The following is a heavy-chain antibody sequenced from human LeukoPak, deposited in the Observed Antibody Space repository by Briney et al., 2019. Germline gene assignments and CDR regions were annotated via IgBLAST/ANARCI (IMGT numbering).Heavy chain of an antibody. V-gene: IGHV4-39*01. CDR2: IYYSGST. J-gene: IGHJ4*02. CDR1: GGSISSSSYS. D-gene: IGHD6-19*01. Sequence: SETLSLTCTVSGGSISSSSYSWGWIRQPPGKGLEWIGSIYYSGSTYYNPSLKSRVTISVDTSKNQFSLKLSSVTAADTAVYYCARHEQWLVQYYFDYWGQGTLVTVSS. CDR3: ARHEQWLVQYYFDY.